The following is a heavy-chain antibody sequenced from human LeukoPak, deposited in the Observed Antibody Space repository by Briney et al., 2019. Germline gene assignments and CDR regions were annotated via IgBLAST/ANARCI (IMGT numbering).Heavy chain of an antibody. V-gene: IGHV4-59*08. CDR3: ARHGGLSYYFDY. CDR2: IYYSGST. Sequence: SETLSLTCTVSGGSISRYYWSWIRQPPGKGLEWIGYIYYSGSTNYNPSLESRVTISVDTSKNQFPLKLTSVTAADTAVYYCARHGGLSYYFDYWGQGTLVTVSS. J-gene: IGHJ4*02. D-gene: IGHD3-3*01. CDR1: GGSISRYY.